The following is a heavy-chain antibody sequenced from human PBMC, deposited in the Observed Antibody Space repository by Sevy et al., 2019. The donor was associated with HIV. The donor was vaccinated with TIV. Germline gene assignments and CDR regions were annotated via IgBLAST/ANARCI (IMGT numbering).Heavy chain of an antibody. CDR1: GFTFPIYS. Sequence: GGSLRLSCVASGFTFPIYSVVWVRRAPGKGLEWLTLISYDGNNRYYAHSVKGRFTISSDNSNNILYLQMTSLRVEDTALYFCARVAVEYCTNDCYHRFDHWGLGTLVTVSS. V-gene: IGHV3-30*03. CDR2: ISYDGNNR. J-gene: IGHJ4*02. D-gene: IGHD2-8*01. CDR3: ARVAVEYCTNDCYHRFDH.